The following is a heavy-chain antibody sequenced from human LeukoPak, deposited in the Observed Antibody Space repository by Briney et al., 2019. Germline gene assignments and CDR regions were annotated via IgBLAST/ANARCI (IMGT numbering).Heavy chain of an antibody. Sequence: PGGSLRLSCAASGFTFSSYAMSWVRQAPGKGLEWVSGIINTGGTTYYADSVKGRFTISRNNSKNTLYLQMKSLKAENTAVYYRARVYSSIAPGGEGTLVTVS. CDR2: IINTGGTT. J-gene: IGHJ4*02. CDR1: GFTFSSYA. CDR3: ARVYSSIAP. D-gene: IGHD6-19*01. V-gene: IGHV3-23*01.